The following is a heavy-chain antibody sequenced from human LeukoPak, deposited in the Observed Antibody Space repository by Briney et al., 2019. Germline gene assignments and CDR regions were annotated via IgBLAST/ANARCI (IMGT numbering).Heavy chain of an antibody. CDR3: ARGEMGVFDY. CDR2: ISSSSSYI. Sequence: GGSLRLSCAASGFTFSSYSMNWVRQAPGKGLEWVSSISSSSSYIYYADSEKGRFTISRDNAKNSLYLQMNSLRAEDTAVYYCARGEMGVFDYWGQGTLVTVSS. V-gene: IGHV3-21*04. D-gene: IGHD5-24*01. J-gene: IGHJ4*02. CDR1: GFTFSSYS.